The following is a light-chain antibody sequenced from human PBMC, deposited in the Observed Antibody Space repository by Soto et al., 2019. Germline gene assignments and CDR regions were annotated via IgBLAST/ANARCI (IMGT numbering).Light chain of an antibody. J-gene: IGLJ1*01. CDR1: SSNIGAGYD. Sequence: QSVLTQPPSVSGAPGQRVTISCTGSSSNIGAGYDVHWYQQLPGTAPNVLIYGNNNRPSGVPDRFPGSKSGTSASLAITGLQAEDEADYYCQSYDSSLSVYVFGTGTKLTVL. CDR2: GNN. CDR3: QSYDSSLSVYV. V-gene: IGLV1-40*01.